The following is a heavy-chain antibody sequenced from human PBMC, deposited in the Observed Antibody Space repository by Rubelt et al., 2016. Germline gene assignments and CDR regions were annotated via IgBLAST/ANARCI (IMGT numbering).Heavy chain of an antibody. Sequence: QVLLVQSGAEVKKPGASVKVSCKASGYTFISYAIHWVRQAPGQSLEWVGWINAGNGDTKYSERFQDRLTLTRNTSASTTYVELSNLRSEDTAVYYCAGDEDYWGQGALVTVSS. V-gene: IGHV1-3*01. CDR1: GYTFISYA. J-gene: IGHJ4*02. CDR3: AGDEDY. CDR2: INAGNGDT.